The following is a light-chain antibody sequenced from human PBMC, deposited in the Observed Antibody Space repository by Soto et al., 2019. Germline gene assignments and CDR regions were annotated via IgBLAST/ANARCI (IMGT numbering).Light chain of an antibody. CDR3: NSYTGSGIV. CDR1: SSDVGGYNY. J-gene: IGLJ1*01. V-gene: IGLV2-14*01. Sequence: QSVPTQPASVSGSPGQSITISCTGTSSDVGGYNYVSWYQHHPGKAPKLMIYEVSNRPSGVSYRFSGSKSGNTASLTISGLQAEDEADYYCNSYTGSGIVFGTGTKVTVL. CDR2: EVS.